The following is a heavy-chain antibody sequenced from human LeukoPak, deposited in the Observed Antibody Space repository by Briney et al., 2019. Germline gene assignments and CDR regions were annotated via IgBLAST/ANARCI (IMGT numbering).Heavy chain of an antibody. D-gene: IGHD4/OR15-4a*01. CDR1: GFIVSSNY. V-gene: IGHV3-53*01. J-gene: IGHJ4*02. CDR2: FYSGGST. Sequence: GGSLRLSCAASGFIVSSNYMSWVRQAPGKGLECVSVFYSGGSTYYADSVQGRFTISRDNSKNTLYLQMNSLRAEDTAVYYCARRAGAYSHPYDYWGQGTLVTVSS. CDR3: ARRAGAYSHPYDY.